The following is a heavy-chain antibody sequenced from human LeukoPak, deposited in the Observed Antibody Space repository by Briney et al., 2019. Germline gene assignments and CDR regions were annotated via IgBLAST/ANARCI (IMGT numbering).Heavy chain of an antibody. Sequence: PSETLSLTCTVSGGSISSGDYYWSRIRQPPGKGLEWIGEINHSGSTNYNPSLKSRVTISVDTSKNQFSLKLSSVTAADTAVYYCARSYSSSKTFDYWGQGTLVTVSS. CDR3: ARSYSSSKTFDY. J-gene: IGHJ4*02. D-gene: IGHD6-6*01. V-gene: IGHV4-39*07. CDR1: GGSISSGDYY. CDR2: INHSGST.